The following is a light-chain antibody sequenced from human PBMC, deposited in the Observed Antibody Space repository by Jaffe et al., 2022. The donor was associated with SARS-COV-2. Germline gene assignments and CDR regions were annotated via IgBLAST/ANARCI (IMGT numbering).Light chain of an antibody. CDR2: DVS. V-gene: IGLV2-14*01. CDR3: TSYTSSSTLSV. J-gene: IGLJ1*01. Sequence: QSALTQPASVSGSPGQSITISCTGTSSDVGGYNYVSWYQQHPGKAPKLIIYDVSYRPSGVSNRFSGSKSGNTASLTISGLQAEDEADYYCTSYTSSSTLSVFGTGTKVTVL. CDR1: SSDVGGYNY.